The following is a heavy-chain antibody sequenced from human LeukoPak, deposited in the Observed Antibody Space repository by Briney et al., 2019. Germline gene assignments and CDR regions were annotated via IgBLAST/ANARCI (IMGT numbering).Heavy chain of an antibody. CDR3: ASLSTESGYITDY. V-gene: IGHV4-39*07. CDR1: GDSIRSSSYY. CDR2: IYYSGST. D-gene: IGHD5-12*01. Sequence: PSETLSLTCTVSGDSIRSSSYYWGWTRQPPGKGLEWIGNIYYSGSTYYNPSLTSRVTISADTSKNQFSLKLSSVTAADTAVYYCASLSTESGYITDYWGQGTLVTVSS. J-gene: IGHJ4*02.